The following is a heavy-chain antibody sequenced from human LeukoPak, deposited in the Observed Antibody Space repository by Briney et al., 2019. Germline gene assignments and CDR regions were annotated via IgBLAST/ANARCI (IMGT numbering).Heavy chain of an antibody. V-gene: IGHV4-39*07. CDR2: MYYTGIT. J-gene: IGHJ4*02. CDR1: GGSISSRSYY. D-gene: IGHD3-22*01. CDR3: ARGGNYYDSSGYGDY. Sequence: SETLSLTCTVSGGSISSRSYYWAWIRQPPGKGLEWIGSMYYTGITYHNPSLKRRVTISVDTSMNQFSLKLSSVTAADTAVYYCARGGNYYDSSGYGDYWGQGTLVTVSS.